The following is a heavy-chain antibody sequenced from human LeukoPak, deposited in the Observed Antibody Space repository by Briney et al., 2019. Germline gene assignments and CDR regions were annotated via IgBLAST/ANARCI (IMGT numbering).Heavy chain of an antibody. V-gene: IGHV3-23*01. D-gene: IGHD3-10*01. Sequence: GGSLRLSCAASGFRFSSYAMNWIRQAPGKGLEWVSGISGSAVTTFHADSVKGRFTISRDNSKNTLYLQMNSLRAEDTAVYYCAKHLWRDLLWFGEGYYFGYWGQGSLVTVSS. CDR3: AKHLWRDLLWFGEGYYFGY. CDR2: ISGSAVTT. J-gene: IGHJ4*02. CDR1: GFRFSSYA.